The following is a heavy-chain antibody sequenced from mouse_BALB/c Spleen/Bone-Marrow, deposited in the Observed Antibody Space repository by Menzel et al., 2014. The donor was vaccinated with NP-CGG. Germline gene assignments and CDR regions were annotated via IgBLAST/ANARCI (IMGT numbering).Heavy chain of an antibody. CDR2: ISDGGSYT. J-gene: IGHJ2*01. CDR1: GFTFSDYY. CDR3: AKDYYGSSYPFDY. Sequence: EVQLVESGGGLVKPGGSLKLSCAASGFTFSDYYMYWVRQTPEKRLEWVATISDGGSYTYYPDSVKGRFTISRDNAKNNLHLQMSSLKSEDTAMYYCAKDYYGSSYPFDYWGQGTTLTVSS. V-gene: IGHV5-4*02. D-gene: IGHD1-1*01.